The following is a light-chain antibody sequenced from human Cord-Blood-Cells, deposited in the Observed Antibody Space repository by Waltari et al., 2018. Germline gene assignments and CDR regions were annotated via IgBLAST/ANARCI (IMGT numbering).Light chain of an antibody. J-gene: IGLJ3*02. CDR2: DVS. CDR3: CSYAGSYTWV. Sequence: QPALTLPPSASGSPGQSVTISCTGTCRDVGGSNHFSWYQQHPGKAPKLMIYDVSKRPSGVPDRFSGSKSGNTASLTISGLQAEDEADYYCCSYAGSYTWVFGGGTKLTVL. V-gene: IGLV2-11*01. CDR1: CRDVGGSNH.